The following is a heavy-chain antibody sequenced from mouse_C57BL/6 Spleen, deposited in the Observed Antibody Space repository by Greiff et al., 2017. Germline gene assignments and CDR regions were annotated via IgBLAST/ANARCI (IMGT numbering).Heavy chain of an antibody. Sequence: EVHLVESGGGLVKPGGSLKLSCAASGFTFSSYAMSWVRQTPEKRLEWVATISDGGSYTDYPDNVKGRFTISRDNAKNNLYLQMSHLKSEDTAMYYCARDGSNGAMDYWGQGTSVTVSS. CDR2: ISDGGSYT. V-gene: IGHV5-4*01. CDR3: ARDGSNGAMDY. J-gene: IGHJ4*01. D-gene: IGHD2-5*01. CDR1: GFTFSSYA.